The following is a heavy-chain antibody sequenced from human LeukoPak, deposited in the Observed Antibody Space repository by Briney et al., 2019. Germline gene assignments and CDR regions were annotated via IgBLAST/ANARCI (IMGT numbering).Heavy chain of an antibody. CDR3: ARGENSGSYFRYFDS. CDR2: IDHTGRS. V-gene: IGHV4-34*01. J-gene: IGHJ5*01. CDR1: GGSFSGHY. Sequence: PSETLSLTCAVYGGSFSGHYWTWIRQPPGKGLEWIGEIDHTGRSTYNPSLTSRVTISKDSSKNQFSLSLGSVIAADTAAYFCARGENSGSYFRYFDSWAQGTPVTVSS. D-gene: IGHD3-10*01.